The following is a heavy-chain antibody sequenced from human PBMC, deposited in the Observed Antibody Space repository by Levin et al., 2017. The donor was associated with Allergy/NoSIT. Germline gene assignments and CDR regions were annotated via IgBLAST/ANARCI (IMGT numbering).Heavy chain of an antibody. CDR3: AKSSVDHHYHGMDV. D-gene: IGHD1-14*01. V-gene: IGHV3-23*01. J-gene: IGHJ6*04. CDR1: SFPFLLSS. CDR2: VICRGGST. Sequence: GGSLRLSCSAFSFPFLLSSLSWVRQAPGKGLEWVSAVICRGGSTAYAGSVQGRFTLSRDNSKNTLYLQMNSLRAEDPALDDCAKSSVDHHYHGMDVWGEGTTVTVSS.